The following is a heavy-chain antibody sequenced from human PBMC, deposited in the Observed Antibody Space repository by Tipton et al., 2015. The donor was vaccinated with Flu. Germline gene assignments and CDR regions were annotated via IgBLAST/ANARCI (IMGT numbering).Heavy chain of an antibody. V-gene: IGHV3-23*01. D-gene: IGHD6-19*01. CDR3: AKVIPELVAGLDQ. J-gene: IGHJ4*02. Sequence: LSLTCSVSGYSINSGYYWGWVRRPPGKGLEWVASLSGGGGTTFFADSVKGRFTISRDFSKNTLYLQMNSLRADDTAVYYCAKVIPELVAGLDQWGQGTLVTVSS. CDR1: GYSINSGYY. CDR2: LSGGGGTT.